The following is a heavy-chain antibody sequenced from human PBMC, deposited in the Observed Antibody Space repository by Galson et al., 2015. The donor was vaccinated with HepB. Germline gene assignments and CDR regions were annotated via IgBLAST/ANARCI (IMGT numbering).Heavy chain of an antibody. J-gene: IGHJ6*02. CDR2: ISSDGASI. V-gene: IGHV3-48*03. D-gene: IGHD1-1*01. CDR1: GFTFSNYN. CDR3: ARDYGPVEHYSGMDV. Sequence: SLRISCAASGFTFSNYNMNWVRQAPGRGLQWISHISSDGASIYYADSVKGRFVISRANARNSLYLQLNSLRVEDTAVYFCARDYGPVEHYSGMDVWGQGTTFTVSS.